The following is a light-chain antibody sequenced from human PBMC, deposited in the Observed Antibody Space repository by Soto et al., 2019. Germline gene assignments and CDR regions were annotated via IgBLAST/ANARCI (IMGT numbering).Light chain of an antibody. CDR2: GAS. CDR1: QSVSSN. CDR3: QQYNDSPLT. J-gene: IGKJ3*01. Sequence: EIVMTQSPATLSLSPGERATLSCRASQSVSSNFAWYQQKPGQAPRLLIYGASTRATGIPARFSGSGSGTEFTLTISSLQSEDFAVYYCQQYNDSPLTFGPGTKVEIK. V-gene: IGKV3-15*01.